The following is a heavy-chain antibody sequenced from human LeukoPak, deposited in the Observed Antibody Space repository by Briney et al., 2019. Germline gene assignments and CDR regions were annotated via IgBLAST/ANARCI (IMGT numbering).Heavy chain of an antibody. CDR2: INPNSGGT. J-gene: IGHJ4*02. Sequence: ASVKVSCKASGYTFTGYYMHWVRQAPGQGLVWMGWINPNSGGTNYAQKFQGRVTMTRDTSISTAYVELSRLRSDDTAVYYCARSIVVPAAMPDYWGQGTLVTVSS. CDR1: GYTFTGYY. CDR3: ARSIVVPAAMPDY. V-gene: IGHV1-2*02. D-gene: IGHD2-2*01.